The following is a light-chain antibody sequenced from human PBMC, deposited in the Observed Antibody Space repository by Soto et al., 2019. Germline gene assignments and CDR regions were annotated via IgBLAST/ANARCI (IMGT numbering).Light chain of an antibody. CDR1: QYVGSR. CDR3: HQRQSWPRT. V-gene: IGKV3-11*01. J-gene: IGKJ1*01. Sequence: EIVLTQSPASLSSSPGAPDPLSDRATQYVGSRLAWYQHNPGQAPRLLIYYMSKRATGIPARFSGSGSGTDFTLTISSLAPDDFAIYYCHQRQSWPRTFGQGTKVDIK. CDR2: YMS.